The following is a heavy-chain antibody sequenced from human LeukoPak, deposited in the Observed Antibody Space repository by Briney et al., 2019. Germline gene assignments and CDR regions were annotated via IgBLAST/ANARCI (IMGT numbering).Heavy chain of an antibody. V-gene: IGHV4-31*03. CDR1: GGSISSGGYY. CDR2: IYYSGST. J-gene: IGHJ6*02. Sequence: SETLSLTCTVSGGSISSGGYYWSWIRQHPGKGLEWIGYIYYSGSTYYNPSLKSRVTISVDTSKNQFSLKLSSVTAADTAVYYCARDERWSGSPHWESQPSHGMDVWGQGTTVTVSS. CDR3: ARDERWSGSPHWESQPSHGMDV. D-gene: IGHD3-3*01.